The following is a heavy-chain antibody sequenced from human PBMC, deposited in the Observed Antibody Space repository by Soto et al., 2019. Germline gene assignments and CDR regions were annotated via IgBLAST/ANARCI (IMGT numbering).Heavy chain of an antibody. CDR1: GFIFNNYA. V-gene: IGHV3-30*01. CDR2: VSYNGGNK. CDR3: ARGSYGDYIDY. D-gene: IGHD3-16*01. Sequence: QVQLVESGRGVVQPGRSLRLSCAASGFIFNNYALHWVRQAPGQGLKWVAVVSYNGGNKYYVDSVRGRFTISRDNSKNILFLQIDSLRVEDTAVYFCARGSYGDYIDYWGQGILVTVSS. J-gene: IGHJ4*02.